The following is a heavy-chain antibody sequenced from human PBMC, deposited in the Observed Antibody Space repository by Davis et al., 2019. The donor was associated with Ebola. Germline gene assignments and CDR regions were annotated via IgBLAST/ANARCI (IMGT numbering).Heavy chain of an antibody. V-gene: IGHV1-18*04. Sequence: AASVKVSCKASGYTFTSYGISWVQQAPGQGLEWMGWISAYNGNTNYAQKLQGRVTMTTDTSTSTAYMELRSLRSDDTAVYYCARAQFPTTSDHWGQGTLVTVSS. CDR1: GYTFTSYG. CDR3: ARAQFPTTSDH. D-gene: IGHD1-1*01. CDR2: ISAYNGNT. J-gene: IGHJ4*02.